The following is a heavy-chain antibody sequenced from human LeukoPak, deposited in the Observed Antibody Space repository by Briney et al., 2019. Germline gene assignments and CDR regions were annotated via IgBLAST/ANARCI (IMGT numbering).Heavy chain of an antibody. J-gene: IGHJ6*03. V-gene: IGHV1-18*01. Sequence: ASVKVSCKASGYTFTSYGISWVRQAPGQGLEWMGWISAYNGNTNYAQKLQGRVTMTTDTSTSTAYMELRSLRSGDTAVYYCAREAGSYYTYYYYYMDVWGKGTTVTVSS. CDR1: GYTFTSYG. CDR3: AREAGSYYTYYYYYMDV. CDR2: ISAYNGNT. D-gene: IGHD1-26*01.